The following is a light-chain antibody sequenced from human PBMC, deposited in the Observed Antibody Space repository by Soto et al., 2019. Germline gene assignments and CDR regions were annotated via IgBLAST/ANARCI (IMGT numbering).Light chain of an antibody. CDR3: QQYYSYPWT. V-gene: IGKV1-16*01. CDR1: QDISNY. CDR2: AAS. Sequence: IHLTQSPSSLSASVGDRVTITCHASQDISNYLNWYQQKPGKAPKLLIYAASSLQSGVPSRFSGSGSGTDFTLTISCLQSEDFATYYCQQYYSYPWTFGQGTKVDIK. J-gene: IGKJ1*01.